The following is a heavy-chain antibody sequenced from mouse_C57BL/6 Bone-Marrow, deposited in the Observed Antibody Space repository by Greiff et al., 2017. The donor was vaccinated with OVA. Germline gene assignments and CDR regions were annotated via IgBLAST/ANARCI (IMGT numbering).Heavy chain of an antibody. V-gene: IGHV5-6*01. Sequence: EVQVVESGGDLVKPGGSLKLSCAASGFTFSSYGMSWVRQTPDKRLEWVATISSGGSYTYSPASVKGRCTISRDNAKNTLYLQMSSLKSEDTAMYYCARHGIYYYGSSRDYYAMDYWGQGTSVTVSS. D-gene: IGHD1-1*01. CDR2: ISSGGSYT. CDR3: ARHGIYYYGSSRDYYAMDY. CDR1: GFTFSSYG. J-gene: IGHJ4*01.